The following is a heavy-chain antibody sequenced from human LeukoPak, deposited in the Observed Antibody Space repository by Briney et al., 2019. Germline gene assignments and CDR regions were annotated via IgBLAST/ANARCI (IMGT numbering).Heavy chain of an antibody. CDR2: ITSSSTYI. CDR3: ARDLITRFDY. V-gene: IGHV3-21*01. Sequence: PGGSLRLSCAASGFTFSSYSMNWVRQAPGKGLEWVSSITSSSTYIYYADSVKGRFTISRDNSKNTLYLQMNSLRAEDTAVYYCARDLITRFDYWGQGTLVTVSS. CDR1: GFTFSSYS. J-gene: IGHJ4*02. D-gene: IGHD1-14*01.